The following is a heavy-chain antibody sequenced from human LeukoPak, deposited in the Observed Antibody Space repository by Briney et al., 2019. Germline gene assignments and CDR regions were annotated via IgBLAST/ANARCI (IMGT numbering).Heavy chain of an antibody. D-gene: IGHD3-10*01. CDR3: ARVGGFTMLRGENDY. Sequence: GGSLRLSCAASGFTFSSYSMNWVRQAPGKGLEWVSYISSSSSTIYYADSVKGRFTISRDNAKNSLYLQMNSLRDEDTAVYYCARVGGFTMLRGENDYWGQGTLVTVSS. V-gene: IGHV3-48*02. J-gene: IGHJ4*02. CDR2: ISSSSSTI. CDR1: GFTFSSYS.